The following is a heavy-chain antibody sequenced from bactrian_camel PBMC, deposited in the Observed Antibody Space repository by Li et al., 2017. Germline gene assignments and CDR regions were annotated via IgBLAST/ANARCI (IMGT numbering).Heavy chain of an antibody. Sequence: HVQLVESGGGSVQAGGSLKLSCVAPDHIFGSCQMGWFRQAPGKERELVSTISSSGTITYGDFAKGRFTISKDNDKNALYLSMDSLKPEDSAMYYCVAGLTSCPIYCRSGACAIGDLDYKGQGTQVTVS. D-gene: IGHD1*01. CDR1: DHIFGSCQ. CDR2: ISSSGTI. J-gene: IGHJ4*01. V-gene: IGHV3S55*01. CDR3: VAGLTSCPIYCRSGACAIGDLDY.